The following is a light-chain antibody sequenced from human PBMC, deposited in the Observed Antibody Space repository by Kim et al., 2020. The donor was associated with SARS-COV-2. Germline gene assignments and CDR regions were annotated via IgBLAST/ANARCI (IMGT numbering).Light chain of an antibody. V-gene: IGKV1-33*01. CDR3: QKHNDLPV. CDR2: DAS. J-gene: IGKJ5*01. Sequence: DVQMTQSPSSLSASVGDRVTITCHASQDINNCLNWFQQKPGKAPKLLICDASNLETGVPTRFSGSGSGTDFTFTISSLQPEDIATYYCQKHNDLPVFGQGTRLEIK. CDR1: QDINNC.